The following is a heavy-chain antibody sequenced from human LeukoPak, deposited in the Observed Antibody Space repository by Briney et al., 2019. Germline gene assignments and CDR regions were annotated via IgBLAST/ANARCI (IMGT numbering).Heavy chain of an antibody. CDR2: IIPIFGTA. V-gene: IGHV1-69*05. D-gene: IGHD6-13*01. CDR1: GGTFSSYA. CDR3: ASGDSSSWYFQFDY. Sequence: SVKVSCKASGGTFSSYAISWVRQATGQGLEWMGGIIPIFGTANYAQKFQGRVTITTDESTSTAYMELSSLRSEDTAVYYCASGDSSSWYFQFDYWGQGTLVTVSS. J-gene: IGHJ4*02.